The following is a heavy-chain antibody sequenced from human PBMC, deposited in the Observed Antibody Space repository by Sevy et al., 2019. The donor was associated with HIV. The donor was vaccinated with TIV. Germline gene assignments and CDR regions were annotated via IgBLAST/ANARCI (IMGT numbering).Heavy chain of an antibody. V-gene: IGHV3-23*01. D-gene: IGHD1-26*01. J-gene: IGHJ4*02. CDR3: AKGVIVGATRRYYFDY. Sequence: GGSLRLSCADSGLTFSIYAMSWVRQAPGKGLEWVSGISGNGASTYYADSVKGRFTISRDNSKNTLYLQMNSLRAEDTAVYYCAKGVIVGATRRYYFDYWGQGTLVTVSS. CDR1: GLTFSIYA. CDR2: ISGNGAST.